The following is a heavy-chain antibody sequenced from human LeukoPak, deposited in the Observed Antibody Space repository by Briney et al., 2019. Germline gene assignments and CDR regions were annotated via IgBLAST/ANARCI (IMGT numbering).Heavy chain of an antibody. CDR3: ARGLPLSYYDSSGPPTGFDY. J-gene: IGHJ4*02. CDR1: GGSISSYY. D-gene: IGHD3-22*01. V-gene: IGHV4-34*01. Sequence: PSETLSLTCTVSGGSISSYYWSWIRQPPGKGLEWIGEINHSGSTNYNPSLKSRVTISVDTSKNQFSLKLSSVTAADTAVYYCARGLPLSYYDSSGPPTGFDYWGQGTLVTVSS. CDR2: INHSGST.